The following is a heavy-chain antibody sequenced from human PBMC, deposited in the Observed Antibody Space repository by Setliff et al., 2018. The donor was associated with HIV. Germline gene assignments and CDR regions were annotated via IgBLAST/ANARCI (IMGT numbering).Heavy chain of an antibody. D-gene: IGHD2-2*01. CDR1: GGPFSDYY. J-gene: IGHJ4*02. Sequence: SETLSLTCAVYGGPFSDYYWSWIRQPPGKGLEWIGEINHSGSTNYNPSLKRRVTISTDTSKNQFSLRLNSVTAADTAVYYCARVRLRVPPSIFDYWGQGALVTVSS. CDR2: INHSGST. V-gene: IGHV4-34*01. CDR3: ARVRLRVPPSIFDY.